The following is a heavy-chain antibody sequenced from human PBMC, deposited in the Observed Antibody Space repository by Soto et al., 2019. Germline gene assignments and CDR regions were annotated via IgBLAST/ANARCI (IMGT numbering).Heavy chain of an antibody. V-gene: IGHV4-34*01. J-gene: IGHJ4*02. D-gene: IGHD6-19*01. CDR1: SGSLGDHY. Sequence: PSETLSLTCAVFSGSLGDHYWAWIRQSPEKGLEWIGEIHPSGSTDYNPSLKSRLTLSFDTSKNQFSLKLSSVTAADTAVYYCARMYSSGWYGDYWGQGTLVTVSS. CDR3: ARMYSSGWYGDY. CDR2: IHPSGST.